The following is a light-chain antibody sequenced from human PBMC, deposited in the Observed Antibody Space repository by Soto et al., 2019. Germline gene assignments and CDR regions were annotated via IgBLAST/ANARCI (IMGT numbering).Light chain of an antibody. Sequence: QSVLTQPASVSGSPGQSITISCTGTSSGVVAYNYVSWYQQHPGKAPKLMIYEVSNRPSGVSNRFSGSKSGNMASLTIFGLQAEDEADYYCSSYTSSSSYVFGTGTKVTVL. V-gene: IGLV2-14*01. CDR1: SSGVVAYNY. CDR3: SSYTSSSSYV. CDR2: EVS. J-gene: IGLJ1*01.